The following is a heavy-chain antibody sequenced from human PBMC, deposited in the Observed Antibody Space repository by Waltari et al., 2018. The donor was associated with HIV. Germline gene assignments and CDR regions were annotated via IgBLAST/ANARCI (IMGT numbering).Heavy chain of an antibody. J-gene: IGHJ3*02. CDR3: ARGGTSQAFDM. D-gene: IGHD2-2*01. CDR2: LYYDGTTT. Sequence: HVQLVESGGGVVQPGRSLRLSCRVSGFSLSGYGMHWVRPAPGKGPEWVAVLYYDGTTTYYADSVKGRFTTSRDNARNTVFLQMDSLRGDDTAVYFCARGGTSQAFDMWGRGTMVTVSS. V-gene: IGHV3-30*19. CDR1: GFSLSGYG.